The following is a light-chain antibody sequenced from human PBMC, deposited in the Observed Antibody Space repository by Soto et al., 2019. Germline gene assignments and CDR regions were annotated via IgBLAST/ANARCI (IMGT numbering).Light chain of an antibody. V-gene: IGLV4-69*01. CDR1: SGHSSYA. J-gene: IGLJ3*02. Sequence: QLVLTQSPSASASLGASVKLTCTLSSGHSSYAIAWHQQQPEKGPRYLMTLNNDGSHSKGDGIPDRFSGSSSGAERYLTISSLQSEDEADYYCQTWGTGTWVFGGGTKLTVL. CDR2: LNNDGSH. CDR3: QTWGTGTWV.